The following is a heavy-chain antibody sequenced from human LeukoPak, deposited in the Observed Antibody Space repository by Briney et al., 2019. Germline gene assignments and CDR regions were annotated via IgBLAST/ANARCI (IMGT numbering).Heavy chain of an antibody. D-gene: IGHD3-10*01. V-gene: IGHV3-53*01. CDR1: GFTVSSNY. Sequence: GGSLRLSCAASGFTVSSNYMSWVRRAPGKGLEWVSVIYSGDGGSTFYADSVKGRFTISRDISKNTLYLQMNSLRAEDTAVYYCARGQRGSGSFNWGQGTLVTVSS. J-gene: IGHJ4*02. CDR2: IYSGDGGST. CDR3: ARGQRGSGSFN.